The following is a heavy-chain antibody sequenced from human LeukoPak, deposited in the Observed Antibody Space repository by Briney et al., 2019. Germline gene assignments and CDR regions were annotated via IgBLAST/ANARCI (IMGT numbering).Heavy chain of an antibody. V-gene: IGHV1-69*13. J-gene: IGHJ3*02. CDR2: IIPIFGTA. Sequence: ASVKVSCKASGGTFSSYAISWVRQAPGQGLEWMGGIIPIFGTANYAQKFQGRVTITADESTSTAYMERSSLRSEDTAVYYCASGLYCGGDCFRANAFDIWGQGTMVTVSS. D-gene: IGHD2-21*02. CDR1: GGTFSSYA. CDR3: ASGLYCGGDCFRANAFDI.